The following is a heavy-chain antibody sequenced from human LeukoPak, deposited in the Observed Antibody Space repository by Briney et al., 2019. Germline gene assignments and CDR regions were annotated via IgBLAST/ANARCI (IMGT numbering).Heavy chain of an antibody. CDR3: ARHSGIVGATTGGWFDP. D-gene: IGHD1-26*01. J-gene: IGHJ5*02. V-gene: IGHV4-61*02. CDR2: IYTSGST. Sequence: PSETLSLTCTVSGGSISSGSYYWSWIRQPAGKGLEWIGRIYTSGSTNYNPSLKSRVTISVDTSRNQFSLKLSSVTAADTAVYYCARHSGIVGATTGGWFDPWGQGTLVTVSS. CDR1: GGSISSGSYY.